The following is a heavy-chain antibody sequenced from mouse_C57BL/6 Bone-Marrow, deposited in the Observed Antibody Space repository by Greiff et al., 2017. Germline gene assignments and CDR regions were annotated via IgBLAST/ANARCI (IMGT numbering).Heavy chain of an antibody. CDR1: GFSFNTYA. V-gene: IGHV10-1*01. Sequence: EVQGVESGGGLVQPKGSLKLSCAASGFSFNTYAMNWVRQAPGKGLEWVARIRSKSNNYATYYADSVKDRFTISRDDSESMLYLQMNNLKTEDTAMYYCVRQRDYDGGDFAMDYWGQGTSVTVSS. J-gene: IGHJ4*01. CDR3: VRQRDYDGGDFAMDY. D-gene: IGHD2-4*01. CDR2: IRSKSNNYAT.